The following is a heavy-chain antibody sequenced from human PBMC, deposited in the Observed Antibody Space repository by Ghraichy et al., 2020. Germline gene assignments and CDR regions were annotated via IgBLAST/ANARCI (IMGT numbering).Heavy chain of an antibody. D-gene: IGHD3-16*01. CDR2: ICWKGTSI. Sequence: LTCATSVFPFDQYPMHWVRQVSGKGLEWVSGICWKGTSIGYADSVRGRFTISRDHARKMVYLQMDDLRREDTATYFCERDKRYCNSRRCVPAWWGRDVWVQGITV. J-gene: IGHJ6*02. V-gene: IGHV3-9*01. CDR3: ERDKRYCNSRRCVPAWWGRDV. CDR1: VFPFDQYP.